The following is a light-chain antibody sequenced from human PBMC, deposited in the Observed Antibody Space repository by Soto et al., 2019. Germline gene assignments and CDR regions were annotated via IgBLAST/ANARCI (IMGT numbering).Light chain of an antibody. J-gene: IGLJ1*01. CDR2: GDN. V-gene: IGLV1-40*01. CDR1: TSNIGAPYD. Sequence: QSVLTHPPSVSGSPGQRFSISCTGSTSNIGAPYDVHWYQHLPGTAPKLLIYGDNNRPSGVPDRFSGSKSGTSASLAITRLQAEDEADYYCQSYDISLHNYVFGTGTKVTVL. CDR3: QSYDISLHNYV.